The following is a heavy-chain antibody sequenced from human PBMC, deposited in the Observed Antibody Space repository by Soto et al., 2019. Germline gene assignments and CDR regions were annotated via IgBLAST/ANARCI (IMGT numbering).Heavy chain of an antibody. CDR3: TTDMARIVVVVAAVPVLKLH. Sequence: PGGSLRLSCAASGFTFSNAWMNWVRQAPGKGLEWVGRIKSKTDGGTTDYAAPVKGRFTISRDDSKNTLYLQMNSLKTEDTAVYYCTTDMARIVVVVAAVPVLKLHWGQGTLVTVSS. V-gene: IGHV3-15*07. CDR2: IKSKTDGGTT. CDR1: GFTFSNAW. J-gene: IGHJ4*02. D-gene: IGHD2-15*01.